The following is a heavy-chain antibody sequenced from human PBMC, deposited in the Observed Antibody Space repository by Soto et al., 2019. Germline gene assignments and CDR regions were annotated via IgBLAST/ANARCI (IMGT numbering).Heavy chain of an antibody. V-gene: IGHV3-30*18. CDR1: GFNFGSVG. D-gene: IGHD6-13*01. CDR2: VSSGGNHK. J-gene: IGHJ4*02. Sequence: GGSLRLSCTDSGFNFGSVGMHWVRQAPGKGLEWVAVVSSGGNHKFYPDSVKGRFTISRDNPKNTVDLKMNNLRAEDTAVYFCAKDGAAGGTFDYWGRGSMVTVSS. CDR3: AKDGAAGGTFDY.